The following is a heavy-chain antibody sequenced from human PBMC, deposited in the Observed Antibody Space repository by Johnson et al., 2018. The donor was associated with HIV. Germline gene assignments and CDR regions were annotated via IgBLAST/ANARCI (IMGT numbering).Heavy chain of an antibody. CDR1: GFSFSSYD. V-gene: IGHV3-30*18. Sequence: VQLVESGGGVVPPGRSLRVSCGASGFSFSSYDMHWVRQAPGKGLEWVAVMSYDGSNEYYGDSVKGRFNISRDNSKTTLYLQMNSLKTEDTGVYYCAKPPSMGADAFDIWGQGTMVTVSS. CDR2: MSYDGSNE. J-gene: IGHJ3*02. D-gene: IGHD3-16*01. CDR3: AKPPSMGADAFDI.